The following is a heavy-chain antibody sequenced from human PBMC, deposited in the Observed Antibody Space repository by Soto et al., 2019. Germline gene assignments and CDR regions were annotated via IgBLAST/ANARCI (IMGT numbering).Heavy chain of an antibody. CDR1: GFTFSSYS. V-gene: IGHV3-48*01. CDR2: ISSSSSTI. CDR3: ARALLKYDFWSGYFSEAFDI. J-gene: IGHJ3*02. Sequence: GGSLRLSCAASGFTFSSYSMNWVRQAPGKGLEWVSYISSSSSTIYYADSVKGRFTISRDNAKNSLYLQMNSLRAEDTAVYYCARALLKYDFWSGYFSEAFDIWGQGTMVTVSS. D-gene: IGHD3-3*01.